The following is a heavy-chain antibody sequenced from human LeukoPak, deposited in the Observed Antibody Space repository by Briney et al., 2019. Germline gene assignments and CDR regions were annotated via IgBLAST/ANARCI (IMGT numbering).Heavy chain of an antibody. CDR3: ARESLMVGVDWFDP. CDR1: GYTFTCYG. J-gene: IGHJ5*02. CDR2: ISAYNGNT. D-gene: IGHD1-26*01. V-gene: IGHV1-18*01. Sequence: AAVKVCCKASGYTFTCYGISWVRQAPGQELQCIGWISAYNGNTNYAQKIQGRVTMTTDTSTSTAYMELRSLRSDDTAVYYCARESLMVGVDWFDPWGQGTLVTVSS.